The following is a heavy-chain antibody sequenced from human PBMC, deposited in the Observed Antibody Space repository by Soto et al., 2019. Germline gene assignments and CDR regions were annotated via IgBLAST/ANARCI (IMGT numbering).Heavy chain of an antibody. J-gene: IGHJ4*02. CDR1: GYTFTSYD. CDR3: ARRGCSTRCYWDY. D-gene: IGHD2-2*01. CDR2: MNPNSGNT. V-gene: IGHV1-8*01. Sequence: QVQLVQSGAEVKKPGASGKVSCKASGYTFTSYDLNWVRQATGQGLEWMGWMNPNSGNTGYAQKFQGRVTMTRNTSISTAYMELSSLRSEATAVYYCARRGCSTRCYWDYGGQGTLVTVSS.